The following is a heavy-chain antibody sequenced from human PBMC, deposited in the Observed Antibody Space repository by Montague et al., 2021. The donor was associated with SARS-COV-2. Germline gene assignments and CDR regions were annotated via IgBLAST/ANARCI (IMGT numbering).Heavy chain of an antibody. CDR1: GGSISSYY. J-gene: IGHJ5*02. CDR3: ARVSRITIFGVVGWFDP. V-gene: IGHV4-59*01. CDR2: IYYRGST. D-gene: IGHD3-3*01. Sequence: SETLSLTCTVSGGSISSYYWSWIRQPPGKGLEWIGYIYYRGSTNYNPSLKSRVTISVDTSKNQFSLKLSSVTAADTAVYYCARVSRITIFGVVGWFDPWGQGTLVTVSS.